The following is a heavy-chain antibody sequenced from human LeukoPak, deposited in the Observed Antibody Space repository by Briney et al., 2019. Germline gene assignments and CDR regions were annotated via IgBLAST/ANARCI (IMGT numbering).Heavy chain of an antibody. CDR1: GGSISSGGYY. V-gene: IGHV4-30-2*01. CDR2: IYHSGST. D-gene: IGHD4-17*01. Sequence: SETLSLTCTVSGGSISSGGYYWSWIRQPPGKGLEWIGYIYHSGSTYYNPSLKSRVTISVDRSKNQFSLKLSSVTAADTAVYYCAREYRVTTPDYWGQGTLVTVSS. CDR3: AREYRVTTPDY. J-gene: IGHJ4*02.